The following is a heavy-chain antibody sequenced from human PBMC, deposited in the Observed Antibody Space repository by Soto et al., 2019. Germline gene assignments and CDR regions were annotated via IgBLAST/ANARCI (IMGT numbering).Heavy chain of an antibody. D-gene: IGHD2-8*01. CDR1: GFTFSSYA. CDR2: ISGSGGST. J-gene: IGHJ4*02. Sequence: GGSLRLSCAASGFTFSSYAMSWVRQAPGKGLEWASAISGSGGSTYYADSVKGRFTISRDNSKNTLYLQMNSLRAEDTAVYYCAKHREVYAISTTIDYWGQGTLVTVSS. V-gene: IGHV3-23*01. CDR3: AKHREVYAISTTIDY.